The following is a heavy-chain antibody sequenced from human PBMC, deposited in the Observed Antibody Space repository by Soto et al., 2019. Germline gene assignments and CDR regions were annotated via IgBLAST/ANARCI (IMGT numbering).Heavy chain of an antibody. D-gene: IGHD1-1*01. CDR1: GFTFSSYW. CDR3: ARDFAVRQPPTWFDP. V-gene: IGHV3-33*08. Sequence: PGGSLSLSCAASGFTFSSYWMSWVRQAPGEGLEWVAVVWSDGSNKYYTDSVKDRFTVSRGNSKNTLFLQMDNLRVEDTAVYYSARDFAVRQPPTWFDPWGQGTLVTVSS. J-gene: IGHJ5*02. CDR2: VWSDGSNK.